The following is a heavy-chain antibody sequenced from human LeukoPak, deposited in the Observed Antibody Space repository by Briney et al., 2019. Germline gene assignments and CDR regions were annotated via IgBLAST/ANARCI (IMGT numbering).Heavy chain of an antibody. CDR3: ARYVEEKTAFDI. D-gene: IGHD3-16*01. Sequence: SSETLSLTCTVSGGSISSYYWSWIRQPPGRGLEWIGYIYYSGTTNYNPSLKSRVTISVDTSKNQFSLKLSSVTAVDTAVYYCARYVEEKTAFDIWGQGTMVTVSS. CDR2: IYYSGTT. CDR1: GGSISSYY. V-gene: IGHV4-59*01. J-gene: IGHJ3*02.